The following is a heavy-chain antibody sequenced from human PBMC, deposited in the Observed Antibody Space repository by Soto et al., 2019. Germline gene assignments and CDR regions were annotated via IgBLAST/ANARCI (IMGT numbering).Heavy chain of an antibody. D-gene: IGHD1-26*01. V-gene: IGHV4-31*03. J-gene: IGHJ5*02. CDR3: ARVASKGSWFDP. CDR2: IYYSGIT. Sequence: PSETLSLTCPVSGGSISGGGYYWSGNRQHPGKGLEWIGYIYYSGITYYNPSLKSRVTISVDTSKNQFSLKLSSVTAADTAVYYCARVASKGSWFDPWGQGTLVTVSS. CDR1: GGSISGGGYY.